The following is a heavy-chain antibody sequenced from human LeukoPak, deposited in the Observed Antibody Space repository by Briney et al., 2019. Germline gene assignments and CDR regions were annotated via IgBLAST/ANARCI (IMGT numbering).Heavy chain of an antibody. D-gene: IGHD1-7*01. Sequence: SVKVSCKASEGTFSRYAISWVRQAPGPGLEWMGGIIPISGTANYAQKFQGRVTITADESTSTAYMELSSLRSEDTAMYYCASGETGTYKNWGQGTLVTVSS. J-gene: IGHJ4*02. CDR1: EGTFSRYA. CDR2: IIPISGTA. V-gene: IGHV1-69*13. CDR3: ASGETGTYKN.